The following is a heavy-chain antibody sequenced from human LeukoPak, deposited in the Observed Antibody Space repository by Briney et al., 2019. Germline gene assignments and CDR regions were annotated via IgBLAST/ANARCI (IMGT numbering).Heavy chain of an antibody. CDR3: ANLPPVTTFDY. J-gene: IGHJ4*02. CDR2: ISGSGGST. Sequence: PGGPLRLSGAASGFTFRSYPMSWVRQPPGKGLEGVSAISGSGGSTYYADSVKGRFTISRDNSKNTLYLQMNSLRAEDTAVYYCANLPPVTTFDYWGQGTLVTVSS. V-gene: IGHV3-23*01. D-gene: IGHD4-17*01. CDR1: GFTFRSYP.